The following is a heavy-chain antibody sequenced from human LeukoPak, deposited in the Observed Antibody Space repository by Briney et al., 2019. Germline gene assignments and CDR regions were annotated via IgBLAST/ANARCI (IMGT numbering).Heavy chain of an antibody. CDR1: GFTFSSYA. V-gene: IGHV3-23*01. Sequence: GGSLRLSCAASGFTFSSYAMSWVRQAPGKGLEWVSAISGSGGNTYYANSVRGRFTIFRDNSRNTLYLQMISLTAEDSAVYYCAKDISPQRNLVPFDSWGQGTLVTVSS. D-gene: IGHD6-25*01. J-gene: IGHJ4*02. CDR3: AKDISPQRNLVPFDS. CDR2: ISGSGGNT.